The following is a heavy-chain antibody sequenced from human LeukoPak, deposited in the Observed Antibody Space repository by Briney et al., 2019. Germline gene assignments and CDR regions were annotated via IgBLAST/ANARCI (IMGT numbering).Heavy chain of an antibody. Sequence: PSETLSLTCTVSGGSIRSYYWSWVWQPPGKGLEWIGYIYSSGTTNYKPSLKSRVTFSIASTKNHFSLKLTSVRAADTAVYYCARLYGSGYYDGDFWGQGSLVTVSS. CDR1: GGSIRSYY. V-gene: IGHV4-59*08. CDR3: ARLYGSGYYDGDF. D-gene: IGHD6-25*01. CDR2: IYSSGTT. J-gene: IGHJ4*02.